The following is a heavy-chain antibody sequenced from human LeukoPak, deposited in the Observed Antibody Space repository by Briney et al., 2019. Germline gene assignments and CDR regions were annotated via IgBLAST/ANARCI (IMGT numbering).Heavy chain of an antibody. CDR2: ISSDSNSI. D-gene: IGHD5-12*01. CDR3: ARRDIVATILAY. J-gene: IGHJ4*02. V-gene: IGHV3-21*01. CDR1: GLNFNSHT. Sequence: GGSLRLSCVASGLNFNSHTMKWVRQAPGKGLEWVSSISSDSNSIYHADSVKGRFTISRDNAKNSLYLQMNSLRAQDPAVYYCARRDIVATILAYWGQGTLVTVSS.